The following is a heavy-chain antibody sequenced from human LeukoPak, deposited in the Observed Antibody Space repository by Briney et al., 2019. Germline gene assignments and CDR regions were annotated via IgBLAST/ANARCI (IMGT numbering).Heavy chain of an antibody. D-gene: IGHD3-22*01. CDR2: LNSDGSST. V-gene: IGHV3-74*01. CDR1: GFTFSSYC. J-gene: IGHJ1*01. Sequence: GGSLRLSCAASGFTFSSYCMHWVRQAPGKGLVWVSRLNSDGSSTTYADSVEGRFTIYRDNAKNTLYLQMTSLRAEDTAVYYCARGHFYDTSGYPEYFQHWGQGTLVTVSS. CDR3: ARGHFYDTSGYPEYFQH.